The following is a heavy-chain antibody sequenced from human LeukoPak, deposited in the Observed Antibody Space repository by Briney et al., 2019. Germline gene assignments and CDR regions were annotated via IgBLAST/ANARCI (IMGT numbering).Heavy chain of an antibody. V-gene: IGHV3-23*01. D-gene: IGHD6-19*01. Sequence: TGGSLRLSCAASGFTFSSYAMSWVRQAPGKGLGWVSTISTSGGSTYYADSVKGRFTISRDNSKNTLYLQMNSLRAEDTAVYYCAKDRSQWLVWDKYYFDYWGQGTLVTVSS. CDR1: GFTFSSYA. CDR2: ISTSGGST. J-gene: IGHJ4*02. CDR3: AKDRSQWLVWDKYYFDY.